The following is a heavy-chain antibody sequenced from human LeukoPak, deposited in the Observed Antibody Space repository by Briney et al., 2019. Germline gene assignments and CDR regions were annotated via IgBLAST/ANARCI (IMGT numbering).Heavy chain of an antibody. CDR3: ARVSPQYLWLRSAHDAFDI. D-gene: IGHD5-12*01. CDR2: IIPIFGTA. CDR1: GGTFSSYA. V-gene: IGHV1-69*06. Sequence: ASVKVSCKASGGTFSSYAISWVRQAPGQGLEWMGGIIPIFGTANYAQKFQGRVTITADKSTSTAYMELSSLRSDDTAVYYCARVSPQYLWLRSAHDAFDIWGQGTMVTVSS. J-gene: IGHJ3*02.